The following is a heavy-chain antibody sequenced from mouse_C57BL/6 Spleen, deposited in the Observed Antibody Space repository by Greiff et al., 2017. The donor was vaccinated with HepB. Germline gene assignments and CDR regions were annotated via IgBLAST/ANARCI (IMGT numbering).Heavy chain of an antibody. J-gene: IGHJ2*01. V-gene: IGHV5-4*01. CDR2: ISDGGSYT. CDR1: GFTFSSYA. CDR3: ARLLLFDY. D-gene: IGHD1-1*01. Sequence: EVQRVESGGGLVKPGGSLKLSCAASGFTFSSYAMSWVRQTPEKRLEWVATISDGGSYTYYPDNVKGRFTISRDNAKNNLYLQMSHLKSEDTAMYYCARLLLFDYWGQGTTLTVSS.